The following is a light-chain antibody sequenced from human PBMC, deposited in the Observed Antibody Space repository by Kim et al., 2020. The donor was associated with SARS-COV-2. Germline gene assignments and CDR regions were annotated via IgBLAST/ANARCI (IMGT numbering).Light chain of an antibody. V-gene: IGKV1-5*03. Sequence: SASVGDRVTITCRASQSIGTVLAWYQQKPGKAPELLIYKASTLETGVPSRFSGSGSGTEFTLTISSLQPEDSASYHCQQYYALWTFGQGTKVDIK. CDR3: QQYYALWT. CDR2: KAS. J-gene: IGKJ1*01. CDR1: QSIGTV.